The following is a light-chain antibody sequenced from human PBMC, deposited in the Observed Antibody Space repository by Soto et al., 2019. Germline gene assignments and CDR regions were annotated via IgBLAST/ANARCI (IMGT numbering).Light chain of an antibody. Sequence: DIQMTQSPSSLSASVGDRVTITCRASQSISSYLNWYQQKPGKAPEHLIYAASSLQSGVPSRFSGSGSGTDFTLTISSLQPEDFATYYCQQSYSTLSVGPGTKVDIK. J-gene: IGKJ3*01. CDR3: QQSYSTLS. CDR1: QSISSY. V-gene: IGKV1-39*01. CDR2: AAS.